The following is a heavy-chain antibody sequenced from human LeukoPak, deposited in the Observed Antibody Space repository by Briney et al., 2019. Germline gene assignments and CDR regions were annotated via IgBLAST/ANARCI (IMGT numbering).Heavy chain of an antibody. D-gene: IGHD3-16*01. Sequence: SETLSLTCTVSGGSISSYYWSWIRQPPGKGLEWIGSIYYSGSTYYNPSLKSRVTISVDTSKNQFSLKLSSVTAADTAVYYCARHSALWGVLSNWFDPWGQGTLVTVSS. CDR1: GGSISSYY. CDR3: ARHSALWGVLSNWFDP. J-gene: IGHJ5*02. V-gene: IGHV4-39*01. CDR2: IYYSGST.